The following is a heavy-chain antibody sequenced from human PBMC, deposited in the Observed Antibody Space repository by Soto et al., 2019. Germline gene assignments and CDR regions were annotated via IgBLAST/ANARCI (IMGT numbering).Heavy chain of an antibody. J-gene: IGHJ2*01. CDR2: IKVDGFEK. D-gene: IGHD6-6*01. CDR1: GFSFHSNW. Sequence: PGGSLRLSCEASGFSFHSNWISGVLQDPGKGREWGANIKVDGFEKCYVDSVKGRFTSSRDNAKSSLYLQMNSLRVEDTGVYYFERDRRQAARTQYWYFDLWGRGTLVTVSS. CDR3: ERDRRQAARTQYWYFDL. V-gene: IGHV3-7*01.